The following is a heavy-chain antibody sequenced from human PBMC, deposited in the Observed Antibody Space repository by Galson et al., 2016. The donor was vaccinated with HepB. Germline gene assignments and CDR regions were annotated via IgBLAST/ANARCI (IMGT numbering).Heavy chain of an antibody. J-gene: IGHJ6*02. CDR1: GFTFNNYA. CDR3: AKDREGLRFLEWLPDRTYGMDV. CDR2: VSARGGTT. Sequence: SLRLSCAASGFTFNNYAMTWVRQAPGKGLEWVSIVSARGGTTYYTDAVKGRFTISRDNSKKMLYLQMHSLRAEDTAVYYCAKDREGLRFLEWLPDRTYGMDVWGQGITVTVSS. D-gene: IGHD3-3*01. V-gene: IGHV3-23*01.